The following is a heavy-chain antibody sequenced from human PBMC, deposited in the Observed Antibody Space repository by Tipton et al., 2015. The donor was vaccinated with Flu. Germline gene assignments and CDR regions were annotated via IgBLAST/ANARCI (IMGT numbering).Heavy chain of an antibody. CDR1: GGSFSGYY. Sequence: TLSLTCAVYGGSFSGYYWSWIRQPPGKGLEWIGEINHSGSTNYNPSLKSRVTISVDTSKNQFSLKLSSVTAADTAVYYCARVEIYYGSGSYAADPYNWFDPWGQGTLVTVSS. CDR2: INHSGST. CDR3: ARVEIYYGSGSYAADPYNWFDP. V-gene: IGHV4-34*01. J-gene: IGHJ5*02. D-gene: IGHD3-10*01.